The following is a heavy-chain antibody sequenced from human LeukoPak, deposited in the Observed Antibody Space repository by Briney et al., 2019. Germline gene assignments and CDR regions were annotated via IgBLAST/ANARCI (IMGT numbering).Heavy chain of an antibody. J-gene: IGHJ4*02. CDR2: IWYDGSNK. V-gene: IGHV3-33*01. D-gene: IGHD3-9*01. CDR3: ARERGMHYDILTGYYHGIYFDY. CDR1: GFTFSSYG. Sequence: GGSLRLSCAASGFTFSSYGMHWVRQAPGKGLEWVAVIWYDGSNKYYADSVKGRFTISRDNSKNTLYLQMNSLRAEDTAVYYCARERGMHYDILTGYYHGIYFDYWGQGTLVTVSS.